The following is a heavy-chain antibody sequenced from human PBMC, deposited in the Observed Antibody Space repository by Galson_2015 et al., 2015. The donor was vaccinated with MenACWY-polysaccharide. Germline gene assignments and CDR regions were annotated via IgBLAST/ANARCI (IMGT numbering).Heavy chain of an antibody. CDR2: IYNSGST. Sequence: QVQLQESGPGLVKPSETLSLTCTVSGDSINAYYLSWIRQPPGKGREWIGYIYNSGSTNYNPSLESRVTISVDTSKNQFSLKLNSVTAADTAVYYCARDALSSTATRPWFDPWGQGILVTVSS. J-gene: IGHJ5*02. CDR1: GDSINAYY. D-gene: IGHD6-6*01. V-gene: IGHV4-59*01. CDR3: ARDALSSTATRPWFDP.